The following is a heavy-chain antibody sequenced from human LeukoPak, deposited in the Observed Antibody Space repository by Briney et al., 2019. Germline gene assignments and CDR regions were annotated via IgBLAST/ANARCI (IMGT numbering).Heavy chain of an antibody. CDR1: GGSISSYY. D-gene: IGHD2-8*01. Sequence: SETLSLTCTVSGGSISSYYWSWIRQPPGKGLEWIGYIYYSGSTNYNPSLKSRVTISVDTSKNQFSLKLSSVTAADTAVYYCARNGMTNSPFDYWGQGTLVTVSS. J-gene: IGHJ4*02. V-gene: IGHV4-59*01. CDR3: ARNGMTNSPFDY. CDR2: IYYSGST.